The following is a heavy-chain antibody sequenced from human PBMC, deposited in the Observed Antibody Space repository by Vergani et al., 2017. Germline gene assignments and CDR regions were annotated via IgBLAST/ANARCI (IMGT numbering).Heavy chain of an antibody. CDR3: ARAGDPFYYYYYGMDV. CDR2: IWYDGSNK. Sequence: VQLVESGGGLVKPGGSLRLSCAASGFTFSSYGMHWVRQAPGKGLEWVAVIWYDGSNKYYADSVKGRFTISRDNSKNTLYLQMNSLRAEDTAVYYCARAGDPFYYYYYGMDVWGQGTTVTVSS. D-gene: IGHD3-10*01. V-gene: IGHV3-33*01. J-gene: IGHJ6*02. CDR1: GFTFSSYG.